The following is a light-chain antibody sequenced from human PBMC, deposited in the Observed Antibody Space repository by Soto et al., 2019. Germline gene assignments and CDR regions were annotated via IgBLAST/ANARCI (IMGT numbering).Light chain of an antibody. Sequence: DVVMTQCPLSLPVTLGQPASISCSARQILVHSDGIAYFSWFQQRPGRSPRRLIYKVSNRDSGVPARFSGSGSGTDFALKISRVEAEDVGVYYCMQGTHWPITFGQGTRLEIK. V-gene: IGKV2-30*02. CDR2: KVS. J-gene: IGKJ5*01. CDR1: QILVHSDGIAY. CDR3: MQGTHWPIT.